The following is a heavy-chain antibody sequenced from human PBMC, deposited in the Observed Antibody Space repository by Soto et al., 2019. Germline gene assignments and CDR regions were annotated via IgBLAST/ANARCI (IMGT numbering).Heavy chain of an antibody. D-gene: IGHD5-18*01. Sequence: ASVKVSCKASGYTFTGCYMHWVRQAPGQGLEWMGWINPNSGGTNYAQKFQGWVTMTRDTSISTAYMELSRLRSGDTAVYYCARERMDTAMVLEAGLDYYYGMDVWGQGTTVTVSS. CDR2: INPNSGGT. J-gene: IGHJ6*02. CDR1: GYTFTGCY. CDR3: ARERMDTAMVLEAGLDYYYGMDV. V-gene: IGHV1-2*04.